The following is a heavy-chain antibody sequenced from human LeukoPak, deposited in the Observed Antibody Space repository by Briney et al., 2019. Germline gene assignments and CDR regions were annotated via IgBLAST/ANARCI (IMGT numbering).Heavy chain of an antibody. Sequence: SETLSLTCTVSGGSISSYYWSWIRQPPGKGLEWIGYIYYSGSTNYNPSLKSRVTISVDTSKNQFSLKLSSVTAADTAVYYCASTYGGNPRGAFDIWGQGTMVTVSS. D-gene: IGHD4-23*01. CDR3: ASTYGGNPRGAFDI. CDR1: GGSISSYY. J-gene: IGHJ3*02. CDR2: IYYSGST. V-gene: IGHV4-59*08.